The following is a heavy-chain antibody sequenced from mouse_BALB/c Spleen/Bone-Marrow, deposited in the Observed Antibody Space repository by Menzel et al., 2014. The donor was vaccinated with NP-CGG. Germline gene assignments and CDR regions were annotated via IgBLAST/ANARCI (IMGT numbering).Heavy chain of an antibody. CDR2: ISSGSSTI. CDR1: GFTFSSFG. D-gene: IGHD1-1*01. Sequence: EVKLMESGGGLVQPGGSRKLSCAASGFTFSSFGMHWVRQAPEKGLEWVAYISSGSSTIYYADTVKGRFTISRDNPKNTLFLRMTSLRSVDTAMYYCARPFYYYFDVWGVGTTVTVSS. J-gene: IGHJ1*01. V-gene: IGHV5-17*02. CDR3: ARPFYYYFDV.